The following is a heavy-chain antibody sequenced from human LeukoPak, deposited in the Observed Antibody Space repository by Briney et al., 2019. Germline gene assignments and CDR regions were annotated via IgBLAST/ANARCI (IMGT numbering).Heavy chain of an antibody. V-gene: IGHV3-23*01. J-gene: IGHJ6*02. CDR1: GFTFSSYA. CDR3: AKQFGSSWYYYYYGMDV. D-gene: IGHD6-13*01. CDR2: ISGSGGST. Sequence: GGSLRLSCAASGFTFSSYAMSWVRQAPGKGLESVSAISGSGGSTYYADSVKGRFTISRDNSKNTLYLQMNSLRAEDTAVYYCAKQFGSSWYYYYYGMDVWGQGTTVTVSS.